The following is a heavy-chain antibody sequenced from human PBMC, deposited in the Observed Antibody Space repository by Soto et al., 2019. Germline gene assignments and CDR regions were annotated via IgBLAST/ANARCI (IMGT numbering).Heavy chain of an antibody. CDR1: GGSFSGYY. CDR2: INHSRST. CDR3: ARGSMIFGVVALSNWFDP. V-gene: IGHV4-34*01. J-gene: IGHJ5*02. D-gene: IGHD3-3*01. Sequence: SETLSLTCAVYGGSFSGYYWSWIRQPPGKGLEWIGEINHSRSTYYNPSLKSRVTISVDSSKNQFSLKLTSVTSADTAVYYCARGSMIFGVVALSNWFDPWGQGSLVTVSS.